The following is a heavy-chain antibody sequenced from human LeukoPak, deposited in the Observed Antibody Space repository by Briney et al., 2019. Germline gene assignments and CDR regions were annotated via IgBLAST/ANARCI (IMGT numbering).Heavy chain of an antibody. V-gene: IGHV3-21*01. CDR1: GFTFSSYT. CDR2: FTSSGSSYI. D-gene: IGHD3-3*01. CDR3: ARGSNTVFGGFDY. Sequence: GGSLRLSCAASGFTFSSYTMNWVRQAPGKGLEWVSCFTSSGSSYIYYADSVKGRFTISRDNAKNSLYLQMNSLRAEDTAVYYCARGSNTVFGGFDYWGQGTLVTVSS. J-gene: IGHJ4*02.